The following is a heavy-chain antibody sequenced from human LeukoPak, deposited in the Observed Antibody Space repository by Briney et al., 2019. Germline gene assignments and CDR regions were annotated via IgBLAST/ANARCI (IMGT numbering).Heavy chain of an antibody. CDR2: IYSDESLI. CDR1: GYSFSKYW. D-gene: IGHD4-17*01. J-gene: IGHJ6*02. CDR3: ARQPTVTNFYYYYGMDV. Sequence: GESLKISCTASGYSFSKYWIGWVRQTPGKGLEWMGFIYSDESLIRYSPSFEGQVTISADNSISTAYLQWSSLKASDTAMYYCARQPTVTNFYYYYGMDVWGQGTTVTVSS. V-gene: IGHV5-51*01.